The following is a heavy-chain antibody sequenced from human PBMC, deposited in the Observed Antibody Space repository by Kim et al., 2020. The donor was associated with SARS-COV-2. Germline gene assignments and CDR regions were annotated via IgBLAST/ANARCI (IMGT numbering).Heavy chain of an antibody. CDR3: ARHRGYSYGYPVWFDP. V-gene: IGHV4-39*01. Sequence: SETLSLTCTVSGGSISSSSYYWGWIRQPPGKGLEWIGSIYYSGSTYYNPSLKSRVTISVDTSKNQFSLKLSSVTAADTAVYYCARHRGYSYGYPVWFDPWGQGTLVTVSS. D-gene: IGHD5-18*01. CDR2: IYYSGST. CDR1: GGSISSSSYY. J-gene: IGHJ5*02.